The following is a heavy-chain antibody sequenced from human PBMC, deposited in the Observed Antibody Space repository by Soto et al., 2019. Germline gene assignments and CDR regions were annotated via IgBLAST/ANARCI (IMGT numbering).Heavy chain of an antibody. CDR3: ARSGHLFDY. CDR1: GGSFSAYW. Sequence: QVHLQQWGAGLLKPSETLSLTCAVYGGSFSAYWWSWIRQPPGKGLEWIGEINHSGSTNYNPSLKHRVTISVDTSRSEFSLKLSSVPAADTAVYYCARSGHLFDYWGQGTLVTVSS. D-gene: IGHD3-10*01. CDR2: INHSGST. V-gene: IGHV4-34*01. J-gene: IGHJ4*02.